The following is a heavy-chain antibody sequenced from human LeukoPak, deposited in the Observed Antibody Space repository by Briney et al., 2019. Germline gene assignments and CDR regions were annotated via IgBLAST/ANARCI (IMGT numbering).Heavy chain of an antibody. J-gene: IGHJ5*02. D-gene: IGHD5-24*01. V-gene: IGHV1-2*02. CDR2: INPNSGGT. Sequence: ASVKVSCKAFGYSLTNYYVHWVRQAPGQGLEWMGWINPNSGGTNYAQKFQGRVTMTRDTSISTAYMELSRLRSDDTAVYYCARDTSQFDPWGQGTLVTVSS. CDR1: GYSLTNYY. CDR3: ARDTSQFDP.